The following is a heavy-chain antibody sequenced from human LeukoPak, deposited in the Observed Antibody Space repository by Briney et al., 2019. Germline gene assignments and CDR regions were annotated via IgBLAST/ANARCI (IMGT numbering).Heavy chain of an antibody. J-gene: IGHJ3*02. CDR1: GYDFNTHW. V-gene: IGHV5-51*01. CDR2: IYPGDSDT. CDR3: ARRGYYGAFDI. Sequence: GESLKISCEGSGYDFNTHWIGWVRQMPGQGLEWIGIIYPGDSDTRYNPSFEGQVTISADKSISTAYLQWSSLKASDTAMYYCARRGYYGAFDIWGQGTMVTVSS. D-gene: IGHD3-10*01.